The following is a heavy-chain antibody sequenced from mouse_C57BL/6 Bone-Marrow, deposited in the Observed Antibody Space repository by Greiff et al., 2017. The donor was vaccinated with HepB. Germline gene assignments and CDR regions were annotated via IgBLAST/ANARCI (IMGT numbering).Heavy chain of an antibody. D-gene: IGHD1-1*01. J-gene: IGHJ2*01. V-gene: IGHV1-55*01. CDR1: GYTFTSYW. Sequence: QVQLQQSGAELVKPGASVKMSCKASGYTFTSYWITWVKQRPGQGLEWIGDIYPGSGSTNYNEKFKSKATLTVDTSSSTAYMQLSSLTSEDAAVYCCARGGVVPDYWGQGTTLTVSS. CDR2: IYPGSGST. CDR3: ARGGVVPDY.